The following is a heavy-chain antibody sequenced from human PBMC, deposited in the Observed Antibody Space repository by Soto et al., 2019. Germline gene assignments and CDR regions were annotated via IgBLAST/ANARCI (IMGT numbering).Heavy chain of an antibody. V-gene: IGHV3-21*01. CDR2: ISSSSSYI. CDR3: ASHPRDSSGYWYYFDY. D-gene: IGHD3-22*01. CDR1: GFTFSSYS. J-gene: IGHJ4*02. Sequence: EVQLVESGGGLVQPGGSLRLSCAASGFTFSSYSMNWVRQAPGKGLEWVSSISSSSSYIYYADSLKGRFTISRDNAKNSLYLQMNSLRAEDTAVYYCASHPRDSSGYWYYFDYWGQGTLVTVSS.